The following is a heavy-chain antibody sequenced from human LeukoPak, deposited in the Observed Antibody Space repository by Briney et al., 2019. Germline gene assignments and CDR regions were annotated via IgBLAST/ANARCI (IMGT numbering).Heavy chain of an antibody. CDR2: ISLSSRYV. J-gene: IGHJ3*02. CDR3: ARDHHFSYGYYVRDAFNI. Sequence: PGVSLSLSYAAAGFTFSSYSMNWVRQARGKGLEWVSSISLSSRYVYCADSVKARFTISRDNAKHSLYLQMNSLRAEDTAVYYCARDHHFSYGYYVRDAFNIWGQGTMVTVSS. D-gene: IGHD4-17*01. CDR1: GFTFSSYS. V-gene: IGHV3-21*01.